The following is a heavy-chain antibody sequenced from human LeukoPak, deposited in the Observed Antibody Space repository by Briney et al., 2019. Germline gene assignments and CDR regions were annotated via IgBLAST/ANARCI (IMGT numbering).Heavy chain of an antibody. V-gene: IGHV4-31*03. J-gene: IGHJ4*02. D-gene: IGHD6-6*01. CDR3: ARRSSSSGYFDY. Sequence: SQTLSLTCTVSGGSISSGGYYWSWIRQHPGKGLEWMGYIYYSGRTYYNPSLESRVIISLDTSKSQFSLKLSSVTAADTAVYYCARRSSSSGYFDYWGQGTLVTVSS. CDR2: IYYSGRT. CDR1: GGSISSGGYY.